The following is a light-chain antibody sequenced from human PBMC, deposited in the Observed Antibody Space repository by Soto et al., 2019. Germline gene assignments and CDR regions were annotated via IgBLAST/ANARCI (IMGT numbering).Light chain of an antibody. J-gene: IGKJ2*01. CDR1: QSISSW. CDR2: DAS. V-gene: IGKV1-5*01. CDR3: QQYNSYSYT. Sequence: DIPMTQSPSTLSASVGDRVTITCRASQSISSWLAWYQQKPGKAPKLLIYDASSLESGVPSRFSGSGSGTVFTLTISSLQPDDFANYYCQQYNSYSYTFGQGTKLEIK.